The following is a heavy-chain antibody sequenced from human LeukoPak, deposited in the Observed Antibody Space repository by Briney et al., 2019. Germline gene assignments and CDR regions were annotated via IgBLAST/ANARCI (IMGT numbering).Heavy chain of an antibody. D-gene: IGHD3-16*01. CDR2: VYSGGAA. Sequence: PGGSLRLSCAASGFTFSINAMSWVRQAPGRGLEWLGQVYSGGAAEYSPSLKGRVTISLDASTNKVSLSLRSATPADTAVYFCAREIVLMMSDAASPYFMDVWGRGTTVTVAS. CDR3: AREIVLMMSDAASPYFMDV. J-gene: IGHJ6*03. CDR1: GFTFSINA. V-gene: IGHV4-59*01.